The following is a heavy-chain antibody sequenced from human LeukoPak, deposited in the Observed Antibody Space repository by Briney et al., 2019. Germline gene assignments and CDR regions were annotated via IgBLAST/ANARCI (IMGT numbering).Heavy chain of an antibody. Sequence: GGSLRLSCVASGFTFSIHAMSWVRQAPGKGLEWVSFIRGTGGNTYYAGSVKGRFTVSRDNSKNTLYLQMSSLRAEDTAVYYCAKLETGSGTTKWGQGTLVTVSS. D-gene: IGHD3-10*01. CDR3: AKLETGSGTTK. CDR1: GFTFSIHA. V-gene: IGHV3-23*01. CDR2: IRGTGGNT. J-gene: IGHJ4*02.